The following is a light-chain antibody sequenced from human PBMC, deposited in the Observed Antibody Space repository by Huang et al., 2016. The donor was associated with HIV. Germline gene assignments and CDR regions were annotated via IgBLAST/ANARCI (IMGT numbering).Light chain of an antibody. CDR3: QRYDNWPKFT. CDR2: GAS. CDR1: QSVTSN. Sequence: EIVMTQSPATLSVSPGERATLSCRASQSVTSNFAWYHQKPGQSPRLLIYGASTRATGIPARFSGSGSGTEFTLTISSLQSEDFAVYYCQRYDNWPKFTFGPGTKVDIK. V-gene: IGKV3-15*01. J-gene: IGKJ3*01.